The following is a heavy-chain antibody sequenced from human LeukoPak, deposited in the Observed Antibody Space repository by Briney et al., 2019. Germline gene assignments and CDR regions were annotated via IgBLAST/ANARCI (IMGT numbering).Heavy chain of an antibody. D-gene: IGHD2-2*02. CDR1: GYTFTGYY. J-gene: IGHJ1*01. CDR3: ARVGVPAAISGFFQH. Sequence: GASVKVSCKAFGYTFTGYYIHWVRQAPGQGLEWMGWIDPNSGGTNSAQKFQGRVTMTSDTSISTAYMELSRLRSDDTAVYYCARVGVPAAISGFFQHWGQGTLVTVSS. CDR2: IDPNSGGT. V-gene: IGHV1-2*02.